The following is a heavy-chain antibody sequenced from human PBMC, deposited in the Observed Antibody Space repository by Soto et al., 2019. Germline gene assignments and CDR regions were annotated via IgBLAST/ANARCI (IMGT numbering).Heavy chain of an antibody. Sequence: QVQLVESGGGVVQPGRSLRLSCAASGFTFSSYGMHWVRQAPGKGLEWVAVIWYDGSNKYYADSVKGRFTISRDNSKNSLYLQMSSLRAEDTAVYYCARALGVYCGGDCALDYWGQGTLVTVSS. CDR1: GFTFSSYG. D-gene: IGHD2-21*02. V-gene: IGHV3-33*01. CDR2: IWYDGSNK. J-gene: IGHJ4*02. CDR3: ARALGVYCGGDCALDY.